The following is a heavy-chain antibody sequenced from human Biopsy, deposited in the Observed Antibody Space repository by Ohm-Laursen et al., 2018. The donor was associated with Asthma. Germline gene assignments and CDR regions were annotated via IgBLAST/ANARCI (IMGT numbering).Heavy chain of an antibody. J-gene: IGHJ4*02. CDR3: VRHQYSSSWSTFDY. Sequence: SDTLSLTCIVSGGSITSSSYYWGWIRQPPGKGMEWIGSMYHSGSPYYHPSLKSRPTISVDTSKNQLSLKMSSVTAADTAVYFCVRHQYSSSWSTFDYWGQGALVTVSS. V-gene: IGHV4-39*01. CDR2: MYHSGSP. CDR1: GGSITSSSYY. D-gene: IGHD3-22*01.